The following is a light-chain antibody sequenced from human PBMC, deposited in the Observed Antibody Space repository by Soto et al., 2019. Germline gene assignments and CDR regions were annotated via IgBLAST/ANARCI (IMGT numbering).Light chain of an antibody. J-gene: IGKJ4*01. CDR2: DAS. V-gene: IGKV3-20*01. CDR1: QSVTNNY. Sequence: EIVLTQSPGTLSLSPGETATRSCRASQSVTNNYLAWYQQKPGQAPRLLIYDASSRATGIPDRFSGSGSGTDFPLTISRLEPEDFAVYYCQQCSFSPLTFGGGTKVDIK. CDR3: QQCSFSPLT.